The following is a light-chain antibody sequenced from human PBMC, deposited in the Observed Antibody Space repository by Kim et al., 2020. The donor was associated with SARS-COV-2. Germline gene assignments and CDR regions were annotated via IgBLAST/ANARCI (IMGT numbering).Light chain of an antibody. CDR2: YDD. Sequence: APGKTATITCGGNNIGSENVHWYQQQPGQAPVLVIHYDDGRPSGIPDRFSGSKSGNTATLTISRVEAGDEADYYCQVWDRSSDRVLFGGGTQLTVL. V-gene: IGLV3-21*04. CDR3: QVWDRSSDRVL. J-gene: IGLJ2*01. CDR1: NIGSEN.